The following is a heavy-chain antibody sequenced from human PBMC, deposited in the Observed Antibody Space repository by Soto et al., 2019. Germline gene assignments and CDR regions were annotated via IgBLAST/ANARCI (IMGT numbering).Heavy chain of an antibody. CDR1: GFTFSNAW. CDR3: TTDWGRSYDVYGY. J-gene: IGHJ4*02. Sequence: EVQLVESGGGLVKPGGSLRLSCAASGFTFSNAWMSWVRQAPGKGLEWVGRIKSKTDGGTTDYAAPVKGRFTISRDDSKNTLYLQMNSLKTEDTAVYYCTTDWGRSYDVYGYWGQGTLVTVSS. D-gene: IGHD1-26*01. CDR2: IKSKTDGGTT. V-gene: IGHV3-15*01.